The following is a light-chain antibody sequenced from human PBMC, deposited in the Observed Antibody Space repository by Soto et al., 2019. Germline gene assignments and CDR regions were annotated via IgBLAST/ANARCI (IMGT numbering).Light chain of an antibody. V-gene: IGLV2-14*01. CDR3: TSYTSTIPHV. CDR2: EVS. Sequence: QSALTQPASVSGSPGQSITISCTGSSNDVGGYNYVSWYQQHPGQAPKLIIYEVSDRPSGVSPRFSGSKSGNTASLTISGLQVEDEADYFCTSYTSTIPHVFGSGTRSPS. J-gene: IGLJ1*01. CDR1: SNDVGGYNY.